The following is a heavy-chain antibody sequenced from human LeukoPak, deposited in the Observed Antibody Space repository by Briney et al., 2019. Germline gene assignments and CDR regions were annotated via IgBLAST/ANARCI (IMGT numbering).Heavy chain of an antibody. CDR3: AKGGGGVLAS. CDR1: GFTFSSYG. V-gene: IGHV3-23*01. D-gene: IGHD3-16*01. J-gene: IGHJ4*02. Sequence: AGGSLGLSCAASGFTFSSYGMSWVRQAPGKGLEWVSAISGSGGSTYYADSVKGRFTISRDNSRNTLFLQMNSLKADDTAVYYCAKGGGGVLASWGQGTLVTVSS. CDR2: ISGSGGST.